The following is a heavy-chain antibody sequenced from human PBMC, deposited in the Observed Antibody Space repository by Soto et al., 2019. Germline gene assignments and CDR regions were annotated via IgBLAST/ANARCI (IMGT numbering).Heavy chain of an antibody. Sequence: QVQLQESGPGLVEPSQTLSLTCSVSGASISSRDYYWTWIRQPPGKGLEWIGYIYSSGSTNYNPSLSSRITMSKDTSKNQFSLNLSSVTVADTAVYYCARRVTGGGERFDPWGQGTLVTVSS. CDR2: IYSSGST. J-gene: IGHJ5*02. D-gene: IGHD7-27*01. V-gene: IGHV4-30-4*01. CDR1: GASISSRDYY. CDR3: ARRVTGGGERFDP.